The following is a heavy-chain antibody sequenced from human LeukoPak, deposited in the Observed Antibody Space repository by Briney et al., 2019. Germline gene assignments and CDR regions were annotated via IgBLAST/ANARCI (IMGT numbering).Heavy chain of an antibody. J-gene: IGHJ3*02. Sequence: GGSLRLSCAASGFTFGSYAMSWVRQAPGKGLEWVSAISGSGGSTYYADSVKGRFTISRDNSKNTLYLQMNSLRAEDTAVYYCASVRYCSSTSCYTGAFDIWGQGTMVTVSS. CDR3: ASVRYCSSTSCYTGAFDI. CDR2: ISGSGGST. V-gene: IGHV3-23*01. CDR1: GFTFGSYA. D-gene: IGHD2-2*02.